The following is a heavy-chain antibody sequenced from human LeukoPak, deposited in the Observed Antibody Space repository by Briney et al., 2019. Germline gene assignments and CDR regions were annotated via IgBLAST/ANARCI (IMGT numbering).Heavy chain of an antibody. Sequence: GSSVKVSCKASGGTFSSYGISWVRQAPGQGLEWMGRIIPIFGTANYAQKFQGRVTITTDESTSTAYMELSSLRSEDTAVYYCARDPDYYDSSGDFDYWGQGTLVTVSS. D-gene: IGHD3-22*01. V-gene: IGHV1-69*05. CDR3: ARDPDYYDSSGDFDY. J-gene: IGHJ4*02. CDR2: IIPIFGTA. CDR1: GGTFSSYG.